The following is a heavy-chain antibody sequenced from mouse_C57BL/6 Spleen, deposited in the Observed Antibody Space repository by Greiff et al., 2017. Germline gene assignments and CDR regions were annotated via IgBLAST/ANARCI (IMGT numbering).Heavy chain of an antibody. J-gene: IGHJ2*01. CDR2: IDPSDSYT. CDR3: ARRGLRQGDYFDY. Sequence: QVQLQQPGAELVRPGTSVKLSCKASGYTFTSYWMHWVKQRPGQGLEWIGVIDPSDSYTNYNQKFKGKATLTVDPSSSTAYMQLSSLTSEDSAVYYCARRGLRQGDYFDYWGQGTTRTVSS. V-gene: IGHV1-59*01. D-gene: IGHD2-4*01. CDR1: GYTFTSYW.